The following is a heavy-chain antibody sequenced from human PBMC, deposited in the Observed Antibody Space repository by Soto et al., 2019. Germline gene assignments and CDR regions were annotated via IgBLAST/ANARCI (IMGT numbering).Heavy chain of an antibody. Sequence: PGGSLRLACAASGFTFSSYSMNWVRQAPGKGLEWVSDISGSSSSTYYADSVKGRFTISRDNSKNTLYLQMNSLRAEDTAVYYCARESNSYGYFNLAYWGQGTLVTVSS. CDR2: ISGSSSST. CDR1: GFTFSSYS. D-gene: IGHD5-18*01. V-gene: IGHV3-23*01. CDR3: ARESNSYGYFNLAY. J-gene: IGHJ4*02.